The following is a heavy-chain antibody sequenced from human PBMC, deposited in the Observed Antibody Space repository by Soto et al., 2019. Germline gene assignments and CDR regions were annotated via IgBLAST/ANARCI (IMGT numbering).Heavy chain of an antibody. Sequence: PSETLSLTCTVSGGSISSGGYYWSWIRQHPGKGLEWIGYIYYSGSTYYNPSLKSRVTISVDTSKNQFSLKLSSVTAADTAVYYCAQTPGAYSNPYNWFDPWGQGTLVTVSS. D-gene: IGHD4-4*01. J-gene: IGHJ5*02. V-gene: IGHV4-31*03. CDR3: AQTPGAYSNPYNWFDP. CDR2: IYYSGST. CDR1: GGSISSGGYY.